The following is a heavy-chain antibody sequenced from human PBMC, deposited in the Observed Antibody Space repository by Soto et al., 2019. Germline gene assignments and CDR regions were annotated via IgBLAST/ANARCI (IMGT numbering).Heavy chain of an antibody. Sequence: VKLVQSGAEVKSPGTSVKVSCQTSGYTFADYSIHWVRQAPGQGLEYMGAVDPGGNISGSPPNIQGRFTMTRDASTSTVYMEINGLRSEETAVYYCARLSRVTFFVAWGQGTLVTVSS. CDR1: GYTFADYS. CDR2: VDPGGNIS. D-gene: IGHD3-10*01. J-gene: IGHJ5*02. CDR3: ARLSRVTFFVA. V-gene: IGHV1-46*01.